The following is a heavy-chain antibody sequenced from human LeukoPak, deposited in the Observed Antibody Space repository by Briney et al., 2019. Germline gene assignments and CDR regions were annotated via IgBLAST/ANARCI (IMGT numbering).Heavy chain of an antibody. D-gene: IGHD3-22*01. Sequence: AGGSLRLSCAASGFPFIEYSMNWVRQVPGKGLEWISYIGIDSGNTKYADSVRGRFTISRDNPRNTLYMQMNSLRDEDTALYYCAIMHGYYDGSGYWVQWGQGTLVTVSS. CDR1: GFPFIEYS. CDR3: AIMHGYYDGSGYWVQ. CDR2: IGIDSGNT. J-gene: IGHJ1*01. V-gene: IGHV3-48*02.